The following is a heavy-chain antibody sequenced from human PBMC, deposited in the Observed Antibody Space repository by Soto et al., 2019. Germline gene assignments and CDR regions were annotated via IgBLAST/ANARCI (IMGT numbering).Heavy chain of an antibody. V-gene: IGHV4-31*03. CDR1: GASISIGGYF. Sequence: SETLSLTCTVSGASISIGGYFWSWIRQHPGKGLEWIGHIYYNGSTYYNPSLKSRVTISVDTSKNQFSLRLTSVTAADTAVYYCATDEYFGSEIYFHYYGMDVWGQGTTFTVSS. CDR2: IYYNGST. D-gene: IGHD3-10*01. CDR3: ATDEYFGSEIYFHYYGMDV. J-gene: IGHJ6*02.